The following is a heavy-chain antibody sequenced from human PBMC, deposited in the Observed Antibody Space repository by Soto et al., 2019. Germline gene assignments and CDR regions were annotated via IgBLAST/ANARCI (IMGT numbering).Heavy chain of an antibody. J-gene: IGHJ5*02. CDR3: AKDRNFPWYCSGGSCYENWFDP. CDR1: GFTFSSYG. Sequence: GGSLRLSCAASGFTFSSYGMHWVRQAPGKGLEWVAVISYDGSNKYYADSVKGRFTISRDNSKNTLYLQTNSLRAEDTAVYYCAKDRNFPWYCSGGSCYENWFDPWGQGTLVTVSS. V-gene: IGHV3-30*18. D-gene: IGHD2-15*01. CDR2: ISYDGSNK.